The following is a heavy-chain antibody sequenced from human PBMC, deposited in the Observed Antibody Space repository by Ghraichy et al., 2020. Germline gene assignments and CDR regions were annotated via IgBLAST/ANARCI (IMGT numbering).Heavy chain of an antibody. Sequence: ESLNISCTVSGGSISGSYWSWIRQPPGKGLEWIGYIFYDGSTNYNPSLKSRVTISVDTSKNQLSLKVSSVTAADTAVYYCARGGNFECDYWGQGTLVTVSS. D-gene: IGHD4-23*01. V-gene: IGHV4-59*01. CDR2: IFYDGST. J-gene: IGHJ4*02. CDR3: ARGGNFECDY. CDR1: GGSISGSY.